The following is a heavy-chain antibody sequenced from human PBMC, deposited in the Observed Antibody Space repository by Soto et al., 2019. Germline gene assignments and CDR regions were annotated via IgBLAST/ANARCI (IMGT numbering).Heavy chain of an antibody. CDR3: ARERQTYSGSYRAEYFQH. J-gene: IGHJ1*01. CDR1: GFTFSSYG. D-gene: IGHD1-26*01. CDR2: IWYDGSNK. V-gene: IGHV3-33*01. Sequence: QVQLVESVGGVVQPGRSLRLSCAASGFTFSSYGMHWVRQAPGKGLEWVAVIWYDGSNKYYADSVKGRFTISRDNSKNTLYLQMNSLRAEDTAVYYCARERQTYSGSYRAEYFQHWGQGTLVTVSS.